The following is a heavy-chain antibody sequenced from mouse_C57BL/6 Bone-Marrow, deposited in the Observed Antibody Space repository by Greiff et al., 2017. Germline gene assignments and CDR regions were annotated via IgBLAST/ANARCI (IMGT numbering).Heavy chain of an antibody. CDR1: GFNIKDDY. CDR3: TTSGYYVGAY. V-gene: IGHV14-4*01. Sequence: EVQLQESGAELVRPGASVKLSCTASGFNIKDDYMHWVKQRPEQGLEWIGWIDPENGDTEYASKFQGKATITADTSSNTAYLQLSSLTSEDTAVYYCTTSGYYVGAYWGQGTLVTVSA. D-gene: IGHD2-1*01. J-gene: IGHJ3*01. CDR2: IDPENGDT.